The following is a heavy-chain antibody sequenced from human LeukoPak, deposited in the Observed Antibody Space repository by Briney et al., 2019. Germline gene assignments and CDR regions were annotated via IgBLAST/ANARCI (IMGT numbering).Heavy chain of an antibody. Sequence: GGSLRLSCAASGFTFSSNGMHWVRQAPGKGLEWVAVIWSDGSNKNYADSVKGRFTIPRDNSKDTLYLQMNSLRAEDTAVYYCATDRGGAPFDSWGQGTLVTVSS. CDR3: ATDRGGAPFDS. J-gene: IGHJ5*01. D-gene: IGHD1-26*01. V-gene: IGHV3-33*01. CDR2: IWSDGSNK. CDR1: GFTFSSNG.